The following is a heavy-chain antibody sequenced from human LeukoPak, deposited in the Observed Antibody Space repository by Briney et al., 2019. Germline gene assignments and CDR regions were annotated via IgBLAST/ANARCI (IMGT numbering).Heavy chain of an antibody. CDR2: IYYSGST. Sequence: PSETLSLTCTVSGGSISSYYRSWIRQPPGKGLEWIGYIYYSGSTNYNPSLKSRVTISVDTSKDQFSLKLSSVTAADTAVYYCAREAEGTGFFDYWGQGTLVTVSS. J-gene: IGHJ4*02. V-gene: IGHV4-59*01. CDR3: AREAEGTGFFDY. D-gene: IGHD3/OR15-3a*01. CDR1: GGSISSYY.